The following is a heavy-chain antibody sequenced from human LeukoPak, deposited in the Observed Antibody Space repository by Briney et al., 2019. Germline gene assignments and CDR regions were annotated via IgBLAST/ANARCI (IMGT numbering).Heavy chain of an antibody. CDR3: ASSGGGYDSSGYYYQLTYAFDI. CDR1: GFTFSDYY. CDR2: ISTSGSTI. J-gene: IGHJ3*02. V-gene: IGHV3-11*04. Sequence: GGSLRLSCAASGFTFSDYYMSWIRQSPGKGLEWISYISTSGSTIYYADSVKGRFTISRDNAKNSLYLQMNSLRAEDTAVYYCASSGGGYDSSGYYYQLTYAFDIWGQGTMVTVSS. D-gene: IGHD3-22*01.